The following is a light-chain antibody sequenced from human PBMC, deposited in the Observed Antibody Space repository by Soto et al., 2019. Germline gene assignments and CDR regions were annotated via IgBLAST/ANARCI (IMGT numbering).Light chain of an antibody. CDR2: EVT. Sequence: QSALTQPASVSGSPGQSIAISCTGSSSDVGIYNYVYWYQQHPGKVPKLIIYEVTNRPSGVSNRFSGSKSGNTASLTISGLQAEDEADYYCSSYTTSSTRVFGTGTKLTVL. V-gene: IGLV2-14*01. CDR1: SSDVGIYNY. J-gene: IGLJ1*01. CDR3: SSYTTSSTRV.